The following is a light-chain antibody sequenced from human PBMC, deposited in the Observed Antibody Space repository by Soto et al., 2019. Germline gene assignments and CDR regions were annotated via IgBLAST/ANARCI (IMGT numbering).Light chain of an antibody. CDR2: EVS. J-gene: IGLJ1*01. CDR1: SNDVGVYNY. V-gene: IGLV2-14*01. CDR3: SSYTSTRTPYV. Sequence: QSVLTQPASVSGSPGQSITISCTGTSNDVGVYNYVSWYQHHSGKAPKLIIYEVSNRPSGVSDRFSGSKSGKTASLTISGLQAEDEADYYCSSYTSTRTPYVFGSGTKVTVL.